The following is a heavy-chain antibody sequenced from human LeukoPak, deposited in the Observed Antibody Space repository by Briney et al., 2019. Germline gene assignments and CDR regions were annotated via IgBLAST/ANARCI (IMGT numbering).Heavy chain of an antibody. CDR1: GGAVTSGSHY. CDR2: IYTNGKT. V-gene: IGHV4-61*02. CDR3: ARDEYYYETSDYWYYFDY. Sequence: PSETLSLSCTVSGGAVTSGSHYWSWIRQPAGKGLEWIGRIYTNGKTHYNPSLKSRVLMSLDTSKNQVSLELSSVTAADTAVYYCARDEYYYETSDYWYYFDYWGQGTKVIVSS. J-gene: IGHJ4*02. D-gene: IGHD3-22*01.